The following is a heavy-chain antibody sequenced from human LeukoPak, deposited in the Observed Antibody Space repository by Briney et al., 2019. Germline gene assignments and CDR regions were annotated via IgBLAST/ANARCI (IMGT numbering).Heavy chain of an antibody. Sequence: GGSLRLSCAASGFTFSSHWMSWVRQAPGKGLEWVAKIREDGSGKYYVDSVKGRFTISRDNAKNSLYLQMNSLRVEDTAVYYCAWDDHWAFNIWGQGTMVTVSP. D-gene: IGHD1-1*01. CDR2: IREDGSGK. CDR3: AWDDHWAFNI. J-gene: IGHJ3*02. CDR1: GFTFSSHW. V-gene: IGHV3-7*01.